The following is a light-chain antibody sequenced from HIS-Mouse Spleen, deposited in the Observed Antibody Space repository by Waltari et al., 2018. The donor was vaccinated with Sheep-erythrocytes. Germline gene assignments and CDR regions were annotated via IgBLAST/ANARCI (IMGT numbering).Light chain of an antibody. CDR3: YSTDSSGNHWV. J-gene: IGLJ3*02. Sequence: SYELTQPPSVSVSPGQTARITCSGDALPKNTAYWYQQKSGQAPVLVTYEDSKRPSGIPERVSGSTSGTMATLTISGAQVEDEADYYCYSTDSSGNHWVFGGGTKLTVL. CDR1: ALPKNT. CDR2: EDS. V-gene: IGLV3-10*01.